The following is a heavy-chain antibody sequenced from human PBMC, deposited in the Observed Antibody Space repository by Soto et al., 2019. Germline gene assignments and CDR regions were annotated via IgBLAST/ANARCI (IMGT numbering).Heavy chain of an antibody. CDR1: GGSCSGYY. D-gene: IGHD1-20*01. CDR2: INHSGST. Sequence: LETLPHTCAVYGGSCSGYYWSWIRQPPGKGLEWIGEINHSGSTNYNPSLKSRVTISVDTSKNQFSLKLSSVTAADTAVYYCASITGTLGWFDPWGQGTLVTVSS. J-gene: IGHJ5*02. CDR3: ASITGTLGWFDP. V-gene: IGHV4-34*01.